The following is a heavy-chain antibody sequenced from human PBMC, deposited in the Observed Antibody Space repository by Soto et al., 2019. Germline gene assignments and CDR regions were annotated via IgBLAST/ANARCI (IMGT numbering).Heavy chain of an antibody. CDR2: IDSVGSST. J-gene: IGHJ4*02. V-gene: IGHV3-74*01. D-gene: IGHD6-19*01. CDR1: GFTFSAYW. CDR3: ARDPLLYGSTFDH. Sequence: EVRLVESGGGLVQPGGSLRLSCAASGFTFSAYWIHWVRQAPGKGLVWVSRIDSVGSSTAYADSVKGRFTISRVNAKNTLFLQMHSLRAEDTAVYYCARDPLLYGSTFDHWGQGTLVTVSS.